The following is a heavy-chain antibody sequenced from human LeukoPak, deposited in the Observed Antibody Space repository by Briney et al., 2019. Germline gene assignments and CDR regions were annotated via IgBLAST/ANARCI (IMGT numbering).Heavy chain of an antibody. CDR1: GFTVSSDY. V-gene: IGHV3-53*01. J-gene: IGHJ4*02. CDR2: IYSGGST. CDR3: ARDSFWAYFDY. Sequence: PGGSLRLSRAASGFTVSSDYMSWVRQVPGKGLEWVSVIYSGGSTYYADSVKGRFTISRDNSKNTLYLQMNSLRAEDTAVYYCARDSFWAYFDYWGQGTLVTVSS. D-gene: IGHD2/OR15-2a*01.